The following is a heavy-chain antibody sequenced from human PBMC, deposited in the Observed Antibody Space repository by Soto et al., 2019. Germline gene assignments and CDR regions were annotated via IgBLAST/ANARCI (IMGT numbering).Heavy chain of an antibody. CDR3: ARRYGSGSSALGLDY. V-gene: IGHV5-51*01. D-gene: IGHD3-10*01. CDR1: GYTFTAYW. CDR2: IYPGDSDS. Sequence: PGESLKISCKASGYTFTAYWIGWVRQMPGKGLEWMGIIYPGDSDSTYSPSFQGQVTISADKSINTAYLQWSSLKASDTAMYYCARRYGSGSSALGLDYWAQATLVTV. J-gene: IGHJ4*02.